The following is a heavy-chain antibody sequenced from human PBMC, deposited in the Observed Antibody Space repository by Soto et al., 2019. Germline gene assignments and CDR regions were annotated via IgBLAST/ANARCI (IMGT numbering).Heavy chain of an antibody. CDR3: TTENWGRGDY. CDR2: VKRQTEGAKT. CDR1: GITFSNAW. J-gene: IGHJ4*02. V-gene: IGHV3-15*01. Sequence: EVQLVESGGDLVKPGESLSLSCVASGITFSNAWLCWVRQAPGKGLGWVAGVKRQTEGAKTDYAAPVKGRFTISRDDSKDTVYLQMNSLRIEDTAVYYCTTENWGRGDYWGQGTLVTVSS. D-gene: IGHD7-27*01.